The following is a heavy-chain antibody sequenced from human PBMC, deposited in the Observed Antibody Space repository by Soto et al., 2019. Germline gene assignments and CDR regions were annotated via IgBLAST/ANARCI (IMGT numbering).Heavy chain of an antibody. D-gene: IGHD3-22*01. CDR2: IIPIFGIA. V-gene: IGHV1-69*10. Sequence: ASVKVSCKASGGTFSSYAISWVRQAPGQGLEWMGGIIPIFGIANYAQKFQGRVTITADKSTSTAYMELSSLRSEDTAVYYCARKVNYDSSGYYWFDPWGQGTLVTVSS. J-gene: IGHJ5*02. CDR3: ARKVNYDSSGYYWFDP. CDR1: GGTFSSYA.